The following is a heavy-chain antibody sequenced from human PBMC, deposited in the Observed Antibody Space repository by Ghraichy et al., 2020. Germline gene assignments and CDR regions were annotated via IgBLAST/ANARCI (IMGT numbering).Heavy chain of an antibody. V-gene: IGHV3-15*01. CDR3: TTDSKSSGWPPIDY. J-gene: IGHJ4*02. CDR1: GFTFSNAW. D-gene: IGHD6-19*01. CDR2: IKSKTDGGTT. Sequence: GGSLRLSCAASGFTFSNAWMSWVRQAPGKGLEWVGRIKSKTDGGTTDYAAPVKGRFTISRDDSKNTLYLQMNSLKTEDTAVYYCTTDSKSSGWPPIDYWGQGTLVTVSS.